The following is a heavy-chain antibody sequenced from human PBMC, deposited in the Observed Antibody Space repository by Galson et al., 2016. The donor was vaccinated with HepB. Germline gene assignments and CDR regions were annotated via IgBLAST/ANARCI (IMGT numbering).Heavy chain of an antibody. CDR3: AGENWGTRRSYYFDY. CDR2: IDTGGTT. D-gene: IGHD3-16*01. J-gene: IGHJ4*02. Sequence: SLRLSCAASGFTVSSNYMFWVRQAPGKGLEWVSYIDTGGTTFYADSVKGRFIISIDNSKNTLFLQMNSLRAEDTAFYYCAGENWGTRRSYYFDYWGQGTLVTVSS. V-gene: IGHV3-53*01. CDR1: GFTVSSNY.